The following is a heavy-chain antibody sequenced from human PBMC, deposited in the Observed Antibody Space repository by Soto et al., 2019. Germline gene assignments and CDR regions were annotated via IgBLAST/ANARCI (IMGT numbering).Heavy chain of an antibody. CDR2: ISGSGGST. V-gene: IGHV3-23*01. CDR1: GFTFSSYA. J-gene: IGHJ4*02. CDR3: AKLGSDTVVVTAIHY. D-gene: IGHD2-21*02. Sequence: GGSLRLSCAASGFTFSSYAMSWVRQAPGKGLEWVSAISGSGGSTYYADSVKGRFTISRDNSKNTLYLQMNSLRAEDTAVYYCAKLGSDTVVVTAIHYWGQGTLVTVSS.